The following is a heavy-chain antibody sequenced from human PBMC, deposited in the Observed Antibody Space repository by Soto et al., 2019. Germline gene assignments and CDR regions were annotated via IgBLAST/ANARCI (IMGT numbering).Heavy chain of an antibody. CDR2: IYPGDSDV. CDR1: GYMFTSYW. CDR3: ARHFDSSGYYPDY. V-gene: IGHV5-51*01. J-gene: IGHJ4*02. D-gene: IGHD3-22*01. Sequence: GESLKISCQGSGYMFTSYWISWVLQMPGRGLEWVGIIYPGDSDVKYSPSFQGQVTISADRSNSTAYLQWGSLKASDTAMYFCARHFDSSGYYPDYWGQGTQVTVSS.